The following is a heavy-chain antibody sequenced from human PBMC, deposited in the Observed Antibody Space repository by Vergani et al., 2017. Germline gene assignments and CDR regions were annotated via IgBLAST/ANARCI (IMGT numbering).Heavy chain of an antibody. CDR1: GASISDRTPY. V-gene: IGHV4-61*02. CDR3: ARASIAAAGGDFDY. J-gene: IGHJ4*02. D-gene: IGHD6-13*01. Sequence: QVQLQESGPGLVKPSQTLSLTCTVSGASISDRTPYWSWIRQSAGKGLEWLGRIHSSGSTNYNPSLKSRVTISVDTSKNQFSLKLSSVTAADTAVYYCARASIAAAGGDFDYWGQGTLVTVSS. CDR2: IHSSGST.